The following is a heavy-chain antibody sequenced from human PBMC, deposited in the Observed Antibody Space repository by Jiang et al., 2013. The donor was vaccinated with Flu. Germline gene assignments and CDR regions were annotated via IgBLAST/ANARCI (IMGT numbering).Heavy chain of an antibody. CDR1: GYTFTSYY. Sequence: GYTFTSYYMHWVRQAPGQGLEWMGIINPSGGSTSYAQKFQGRVTMTRDTSTSTVYMELSSLRSEDTAVYYCARDYPPFGVTPGNWFDPWGQGTLVTVSS. CDR2: INPSGGST. J-gene: IGHJ5*02. V-gene: IGHV1-46*01. D-gene: IGHD3-10*01. CDR3: ARDYPPFGVTPGNWFDP.